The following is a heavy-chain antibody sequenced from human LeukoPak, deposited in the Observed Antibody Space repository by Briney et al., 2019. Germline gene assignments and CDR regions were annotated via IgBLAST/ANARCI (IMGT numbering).Heavy chain of an antibody. CDR2: IKQDGSEK. Sequence: GGSLGLSCAASGFTFSSYWMSWVRQAPGKGLEWVANIKQDGSEKYYVDSVKGRFTISRDNAKNSLYLQMNSLRAEDTAVYYCARDCPRGDYYYYYGMDVWGQGTTVTVSS. V-gene: IGHV3-7*01. J-gene: IGHJ6*02. D-gene: IGHD2-15*01. CDR3: ARDCPRGDYYYYYGMDV. CDR1: GFTFSSYW.